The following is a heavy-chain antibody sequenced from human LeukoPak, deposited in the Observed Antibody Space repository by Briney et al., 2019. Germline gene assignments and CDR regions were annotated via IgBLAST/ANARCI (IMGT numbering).Heavy chain of an antibody. CDR3: AKDRAYLGSY. CDR1: GVSFSTDG. D-gene: IGHD1-26*01. V-gene: IGHV3-30*18. Sequence: GGPLRVSFAASGVSFSTDGMHWVREGPGEGVEWVAVISSDGGTQYYAHSVKGRFTISRDNSQNTLFLQMNSLRAEDTAVYYCAKDRAYLGSYWGQGTLVTVSS. CDR2: ISSDGGTQ. J-gene: IGHJ4*02.